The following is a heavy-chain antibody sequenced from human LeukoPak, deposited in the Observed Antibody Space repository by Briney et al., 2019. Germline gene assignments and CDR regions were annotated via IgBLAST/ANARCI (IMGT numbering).Heavy chain of an antibody. CDR3: ARGESSYCSGDCNFGY. V-gene: IGHV3-11*04. CDR2: ISSGSSTI. Sequence: GGSLRLSCAASGFTFSDYYVSWIRQAPGKGMEWISYISSGSSTIYYADSVKGRFTISRDNAKKSLYLQMNSLRAEDTATYYCARGESSYCSGDCNFGYWGQGTLVTISS. J-gene: IGHJ4*02. CDR1: GFTFSDYY. D-gene: IGHD2-21*02.